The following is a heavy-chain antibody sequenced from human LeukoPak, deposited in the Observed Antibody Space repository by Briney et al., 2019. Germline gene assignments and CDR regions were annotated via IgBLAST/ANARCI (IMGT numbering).Heavy chain of an antibody. CDR2: IHHSGSA. Sequence: SETLSLTCTVSDDSISSYYWIWIRQPPGKGLEWIGYIHHSGSANYSPSLRSRITMSVGTSKNHFSLSLTSVTAADTAVYYCARLPGCSGADCFRAFDIWGQGTMVTVSS. CDR3: ARLPGCSGADCFRAFDI. D-gene: IGHD2-21*02. J-gene: IGHJ3*02. V-gene: IGHV4-59*08. CDR1: DDSISSYY.